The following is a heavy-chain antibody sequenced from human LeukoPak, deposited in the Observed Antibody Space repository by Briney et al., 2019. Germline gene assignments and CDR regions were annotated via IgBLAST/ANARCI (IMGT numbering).Heavy chain of an antibody. CDR3: ARDPTENDAFDI. D-gene: IGHD1-1*01. J-gene: IGHJ3*02. CDR1: GFTFSNYW. V-gene: IGHV3-7*05. Sequence: GGSLRLSCAASGFTFSNYWMSWVRQAPGKRPEWVANIDLDGSERYYVDSVKGRFTISRDNTNNSLYLQLNSLRVEDTAVYYCARDPTENDAFDIWGQGTRVTVSS. CDR2: IDLDGSER.